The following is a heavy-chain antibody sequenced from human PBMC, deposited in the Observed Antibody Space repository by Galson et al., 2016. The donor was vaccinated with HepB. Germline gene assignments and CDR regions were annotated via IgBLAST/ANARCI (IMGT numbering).Heavy chain of an antibody. V-gene: IGHV3-66*01. CDR1: GFTVTNNY. CDR3: ARVLVVRGSIDALDL. D-gene: IGHD2-2*01. J-gene: IGHJ3*01. CDR2: LYDSGSP. Sequence: SLRLSCAASGFTVTNNYMSWVRQAPGKGLEWVSILYDSGSPYYADSVKGRFTISRDNSKNTLYLQMNSLRAEDTAVYYCARVLVVRGSIDALDLWGPGTRVIVSS.